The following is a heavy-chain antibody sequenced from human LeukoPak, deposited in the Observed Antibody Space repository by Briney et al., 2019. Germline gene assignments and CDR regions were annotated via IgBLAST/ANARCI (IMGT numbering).Heavy chain of an antibody. J-gene: IGHJ4*02. CDR1: GYTFTSYG. V-gene: IGHV1-18*04. Sequence: ASVKVSCKASGYTFTSYGISWVRQAPGQGLEWMGWISAYNGNTNYAQKLQGRVTMTTDTSTSTAYIELRSLRSDDTAVYYCARDRSRVAVAGLGAYWGQGTLVTVSS. CDR3: ARDRSRVAVAGLGAY. CDR2: ISAYNGNT. D-gene: IGHD6-19*01.